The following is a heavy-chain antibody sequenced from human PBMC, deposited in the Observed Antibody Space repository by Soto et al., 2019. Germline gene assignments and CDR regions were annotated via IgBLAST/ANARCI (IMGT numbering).Heavy chain of an antibody. CDR1: GFTFTNAW. J-gene: IGHJ1*01. Sequence: GSLRLSCAASGFTFTNAWMSWVRQAPGKGLEWVGRIKSKTDGGTTDYAAPVKGRFTISRDDSKNTLYLQMNSLKTEDTAVYYCTTARGTYGAEYFQHWGQGTLVTVSS. D-gene: IGHD4-17*01. CDR3: TTARGTYGAEYFQH. V-gene: IGHV3-15*01. CDR2: IKSKTDGGTT.